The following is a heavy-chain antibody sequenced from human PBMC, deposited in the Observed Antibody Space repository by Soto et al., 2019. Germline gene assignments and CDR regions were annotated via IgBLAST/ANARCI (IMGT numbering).Heavy chain of an antibody. D-gene: IGHD6-6*01. CDR1: GFTFNSYA. Sequence: EVQLLESGGGLVQPGGSLRLSCAASGFTFNSYAMTWVRQAPGKGLAWVSAISVSGGSTYYADSVKGRFTTSRDNSKNTLYLQMNSLRAEDTAVYYCAKEYSSSVFSNDAFDIWGQGTMVTVSS. CDR2: ISVSGGST. J-gene: IGHJ3*02. V-gene: IGHV3-23*01. CDR3: AKEYSSSVFSNDAFDI.